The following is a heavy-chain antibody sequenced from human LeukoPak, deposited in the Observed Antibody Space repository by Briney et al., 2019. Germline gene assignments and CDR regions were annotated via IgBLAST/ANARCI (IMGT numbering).Heavy chain of an antibody. Sequence: PGGSLRLSCAASGFTFTKYWMTWVRQAPGKGLEGVAFIRYDGSNKYYADSVRGRFTISRDNSKNTLYLQMNSLRAEDTAVYYCAKEARPSSTSSGYYYYMDVWGKGTTVTVSS. V-gene: IGHV3-30*02. CDR1: GFTFTKYW. CDR3: AKEARPSSTSSGYYYYMDV. D-gene: IGHD2-2*01. CDR2: IRYDGSNK. J-gene: IGHJ6*03.